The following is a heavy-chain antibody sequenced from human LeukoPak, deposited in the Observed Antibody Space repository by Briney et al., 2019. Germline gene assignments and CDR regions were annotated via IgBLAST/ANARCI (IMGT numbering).Heavy chain of an antibody. V-gene: IGHV3-15*01. Sequence: GGSLRLSCAASGFTFSSYAMSWVRQAPGKGLEWVGRIKSKTDGGTTDYAAPVKGRFTISRDDSKNTLYLQMNSLKTEDTAVYYCTVQALYGGRGYWGQGTLVTVSS. CDR3: TVQALYGGRGY. CDR2: IKSKTDGGTT. D-gene: IGHD4/OR15-4a*01. J-gene: IGHJ4*02. CDR1: GFTFSSYA.